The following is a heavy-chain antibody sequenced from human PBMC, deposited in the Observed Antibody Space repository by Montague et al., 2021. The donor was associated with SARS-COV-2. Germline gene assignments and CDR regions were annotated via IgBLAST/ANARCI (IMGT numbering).Heavy chain of an antibody. CDR2: IYYSGST. Sequence: SETLSLTCTVSGGSISSSSYYWGWIRQPPGKGLEWIGSIYYSGSTYYNPSLKSRVTISVDTSKNQFSLKLSSVTAADTAVYYCASARTTMIVVVDAFDIWGQGTMVTVSS. V-gene: IGHV4-39*07. J-gene: IGHJ3*02. CDR3: ASARTTMIVVVDAFDI. CDR1: GGSISSSSYY. D-gene: IGHD3-22*01.